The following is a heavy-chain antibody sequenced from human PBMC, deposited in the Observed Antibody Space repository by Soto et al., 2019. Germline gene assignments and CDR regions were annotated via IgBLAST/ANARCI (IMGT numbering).Heavy chain of an antibody. Sequence: QVQLAQSGAEMTKPGSSVKVSCRASGGSFSDFAFSWVRQAPGQGLEWMGGIIPMFAATKYAQRLQDRVTITADESTNTVYLALNSLTSEDTAIYYCARGAIVAVPAALSSYHDYTKYRFDSWGQGTLVTVSS. CDR3: ARGAIVAVPAALSSYHDYTKYRFDS. CDR1: GGSFSDFA. CDR2: IIPMFAAT. V-gene: IGHV1-69*01. D-gene: IGHD2-15*01. J-gene: IGHJ4*02.